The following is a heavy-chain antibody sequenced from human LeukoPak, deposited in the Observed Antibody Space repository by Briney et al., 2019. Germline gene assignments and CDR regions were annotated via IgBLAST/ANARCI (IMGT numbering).Heavy chain of an antibody. CDR3: ARGPRSSGWIEDP. CDR1: GGTFSSYA. CDR2: IIPIFGTA. V-gene: IGHV1-69*05. J-gene: IGHJ5*02. Sequence: SVKVSFKASGGTFSSYAISWVRQAPGQGLEWMGGIIPIFGTANYAQKFQGRVTMTRDTSTSTVYMELSSLRSEDTAVYYCARGPRSSGWIEDPWGQGTLVTVSS. D-gene: IGHD6-19*01.